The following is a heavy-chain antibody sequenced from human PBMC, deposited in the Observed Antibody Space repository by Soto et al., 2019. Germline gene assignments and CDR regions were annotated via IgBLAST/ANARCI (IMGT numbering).Heavy chain of an antibody. CDR1: GGSFSGYY. D-gene: IGHD3-10*01. V-gene: IGHV4-34*01. CDR2: INHSGST. Sequence: QVQLQQWGAGLLKPSETLSLTCAVYGGSFSGYYWSWIRQPPGKGLEWIGEINHSGSTNYNPSLKSRVTISVDTSKNQFSLKLSYVTAADTAVYYCARASRHGSGLSDYWGQGTLVTVSS. CDR3: ARASRHGSGLSDY. J-gene: IGHJ4*02.